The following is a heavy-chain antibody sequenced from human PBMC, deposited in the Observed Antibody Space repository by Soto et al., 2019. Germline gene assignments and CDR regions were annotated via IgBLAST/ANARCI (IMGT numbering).Heavy chain of an antibody. J-gene: IGHJ4*02. CDR3: ARHDCISTSCYSDY. D-gene: IGHD2-2*01. V-gene: IGHV1-69*13. CDR1: GGTFSSYA. CDR2: IIPIFGTA. Sequence: SVKVSCKASGGTFSSYAISWVRQAPGQGLEWMGGIIPIFGTANYAQKFQGRVTITADESTSTAYMELSSLRSEDTAVYYCARHDCISTSCYSDYWGQGTLVTVSS.